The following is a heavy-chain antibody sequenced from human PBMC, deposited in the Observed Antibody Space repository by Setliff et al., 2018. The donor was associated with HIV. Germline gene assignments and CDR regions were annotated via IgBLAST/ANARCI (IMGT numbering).Heavy chain of an antibody. D-gene: IGHD4-17*01. CDR1: GFIFSTNW. Sequence: GGSLRLSCAASGFIFSTNWMSWVRLAPGKGLEWISHITNTGSSTNYADSVKGRFTISRDNAKYSLYLQMNTLRVEDTAVYYCMYGGRTATTHWGQGTLVTVSS. V-gene: IGHV3-48*04. CDR3: MYGGRTATTH. CDR2: ITNTGSST. J-gene: IGHJ4*02.